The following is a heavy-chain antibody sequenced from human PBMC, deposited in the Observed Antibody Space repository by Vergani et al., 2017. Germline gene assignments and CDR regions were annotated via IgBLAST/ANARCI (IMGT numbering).Heavy chain of an antibody. D-gene: IGHD5-18*01. CDR3: ARGRAYSYGYRYYYYGMDV. Sequence: QVQLQQWGAGLLKPSETLSLTCAVYGGSFSGYYWSWIRQPPGKGLEWIGEINHSGSTNYNPSLKSRVTISVDTSKNQFSLKLSSVTAADTAVYYCARGRAYSYGYRYYYYGMDVWGQGTTVTVSS. CDR2: INHSGST. V-gene: IGHV4-34*01. J-gene: IGHJ6*02. CDR1: GGSFSGYY.